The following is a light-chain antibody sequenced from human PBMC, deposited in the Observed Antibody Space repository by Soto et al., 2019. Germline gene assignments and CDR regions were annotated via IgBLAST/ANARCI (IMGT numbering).Light chain of an antibody. CDR3: QQYNNRPPDT. Sequence: EIVMTQSPATLSVSPGERATLSCRASQSINNNLAWYQQKPGQAPRLLVYGASTRAAGIPARFSGSGSGTEFSLTISSLQSEDFAVYYCQQYNNRPPDTFGQGTKREIK. CDR2: GAS. V-gene: IGKV3-15*01. CDR1: QSINNN. J-gene: IGKJ2*01.